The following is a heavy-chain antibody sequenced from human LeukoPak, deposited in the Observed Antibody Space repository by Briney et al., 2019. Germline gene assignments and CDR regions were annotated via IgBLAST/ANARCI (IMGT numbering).Heavy chain of an antibody. Sequence: GASVKVSCKASGYTFTGYYMHWVRQAPGQGLEWMGWINPNSGGTNYARKFQGRVTMTRDTSISTAYMELSRLRSDDTAVYYCVNTGYSSGWYLSDYWGQGTLVTVSS. D-gene: IGHD6-19*01. V-gene: IGHV1-2*02. J-gene: IGHJ4*02. CDR3: VNTGYSSGWYLSDY. CDR1: GYTFTGYY. CDR2: INPNSGGT.